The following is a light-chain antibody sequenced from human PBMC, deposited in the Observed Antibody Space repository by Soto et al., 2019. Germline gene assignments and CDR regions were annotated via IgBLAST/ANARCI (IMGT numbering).Light chain of an antibody. V-gene: IGKV1-5*01. CDR2: DAS. Sequence: DIQMTQSPSTLSASVGDRVTLTCRASQSINSWLAWYQQKPGKAPKLLIYDASSLQSGVPSRFSGSGSGTEFTLTISSLQPDDFATYYCQHYKIYSPWTFGQGTKVDI. J-gene: IGKJ1*01. CDR3: QHYKIYSPWT. CDR1: QSINSW.